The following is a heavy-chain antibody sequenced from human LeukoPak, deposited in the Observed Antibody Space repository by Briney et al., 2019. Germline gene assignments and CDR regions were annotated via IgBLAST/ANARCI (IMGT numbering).Heavy chain of an antibody. J-gene: IGHJ6*03. V-gene: IGHV4-34*01. CDR1: GGSFSGFY. CDR3: ARRLRCYYYYMDV. Sequence: PSETLSLTCAVYGGSFSGFYWSWIRQPPGKGLEWIGEITHSGSTNYNPSLKSRVTISVDTSKSQFSLKLNSVTAADTAVYYCARRLRCYYYYMDVWGKGTTVTISS. D-gene: IGHD4-17*01. CDR2: ITHSGST.